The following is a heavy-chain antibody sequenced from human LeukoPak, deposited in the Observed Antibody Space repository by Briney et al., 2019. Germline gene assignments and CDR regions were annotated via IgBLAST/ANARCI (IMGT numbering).Heavy chain of an antibody. CDR1: GGSISSYY. D-gene: IGHD4-17*01. CDR2: IYHSGST. V-gene: IGHV4-59*08. CDR3: ARLGDYREY. Sequence: SETLSLTCTVSGGSISSYYWSWIRQPPGKGLEWIGSIYHSGSTYYNPSLKSRVTISVDTSKNQFSLKLSSVTAADTAVYYCARLGDYREYWGQGTLVTVSS. J-gene: IGHJ4*02.